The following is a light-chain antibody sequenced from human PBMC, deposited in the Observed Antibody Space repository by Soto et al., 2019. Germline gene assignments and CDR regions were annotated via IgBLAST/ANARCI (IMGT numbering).Light chain of an antibody. V-gene: IGKV3-15*01. J-gene: IGKJ4*01. CDR1: QSISSS. CDR3: QQYGTCPPNLRT. CDR2: GAS. Sequence: EIVMTQSPVTLSVSPGEGATLSCRASQSISSSLAWYQQKPGQPPKNLIFGASPRATGIPARFSGSGSGTEFTLTITRLQSEDSAIYYCQQYGTCPPNLRTFGGGTKVEI.